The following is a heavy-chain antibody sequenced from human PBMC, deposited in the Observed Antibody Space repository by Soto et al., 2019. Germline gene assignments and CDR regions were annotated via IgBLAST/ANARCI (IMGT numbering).Heavy chain of an antibody. CDR3: GSVFEY. J-gene: IGHJ4*02. CDR2: IDNDGSGT. CDR1: GLTMSNYW. Sequence: EVQLVESGGGLVQPGGSLRLSCAASGLTMSNYWMHWVRQVPGKGLVWVARIDNDGSGTSYADSVKGRFTISSDKAKNTVDLQMNSLRAEESAVYFCGSVFEYWGQGTLVTVSS. V-gene: IGHV3-74*01.